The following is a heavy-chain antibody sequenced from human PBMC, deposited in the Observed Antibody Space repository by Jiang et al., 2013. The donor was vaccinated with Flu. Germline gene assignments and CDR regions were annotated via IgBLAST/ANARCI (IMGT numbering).Heavy chain of an antibody. CDR2: ISDGGRYI. V-gene: IGHV3-21*01. D-gene: IGHD2-21*02. CDR1: GFTFRTLS. J-gene: IGHJ2*01. Sequence: SCAASGFTFRTLSLNWVRQAPGKGLEWVASISDGGRYIYYPDSLRGRFTISRDNARNSLFLQMDSLRAEDTAIYFCARGVTPYWYFDLWGRGTLVTVSS. CDR3: ARGVTPYWYFDL.